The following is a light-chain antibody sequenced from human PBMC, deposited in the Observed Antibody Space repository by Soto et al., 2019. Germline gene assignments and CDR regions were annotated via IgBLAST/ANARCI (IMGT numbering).Light chain of an antibody. CDR2: EAS. J-gene: IGKJ2*01. Sequence: DIQMTQSPSSLSASVGDRVTITCRASQGIRHYLAWYQQKPGKVPKLLIYEASNLQSGVPSRFRGGGSGTEFTLTISSLQPEDVATYYCQQLRAYPHTFGQGTKVDIK. CDR1: QGIRHY. V-gene: IGKV1-27*01. CDR3: QQLRAYPHT.